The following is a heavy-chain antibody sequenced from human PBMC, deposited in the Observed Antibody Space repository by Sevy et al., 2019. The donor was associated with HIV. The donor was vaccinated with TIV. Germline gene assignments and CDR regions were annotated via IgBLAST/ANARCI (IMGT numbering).Heavy chain of an antibody. CDR3: AREGGASSAWFENWFGP. Sequence: SETLSLTCTVSGGSITSYSWSWIRQPAGKGLERLGRIYSNGNSNYNPSLKSRVTMSVDTSKNQFSLKLTSVNAADTAVYFCAREGGASSAWFENWFGPWCQGTLVTVSS. D-gene: IGHD6-19*01. J-gene: IGHJ5*02. CDR1: GGSITSYS. CDR2: IYSNGNS. V-gene: IGHV4-4*07.